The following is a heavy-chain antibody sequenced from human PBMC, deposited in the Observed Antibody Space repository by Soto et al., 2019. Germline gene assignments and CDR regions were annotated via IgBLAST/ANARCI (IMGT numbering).Heavy chain of an antibody. CDR2: ISYDGSNK. V-gene: IGHV3-30*03. D-gene: IGHD3-22*01. J-gene: IGHJ3*02. CDR3: ARERYYYDSSGAFDI. CDR1: CFTFSSYG. Sequence: PGGSLRLSCAASCFTFSSYGMHWVRQAPGKGLEWVAVISYDGSNKYYADSVKGRFTISRDNSKNTLYLQMNSLRAEDTAVYYCARERYYYDSSGAFDIWGQGTMVTVSS.